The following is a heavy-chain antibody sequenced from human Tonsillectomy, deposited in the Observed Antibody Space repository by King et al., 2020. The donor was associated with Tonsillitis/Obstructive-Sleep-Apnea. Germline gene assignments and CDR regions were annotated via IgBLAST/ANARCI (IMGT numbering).Heavy chain of an antibody. CDR3: AREDSYIGGSYRYIDY. CDR1: GFTFSSYG. D-gene: IGHD3-16*02. J-gene: IGHJ4*02. Sequence: VQLVESGGGVVQPGRSLRLSCAASGFTFSSYGMHWVRQAPGKGLEWVAVIWYDGSNKYYADSVKGRFTISRDNSKNTLYLQMNSLRAEDTAVYYCAREDSYIGGSYRYIDYWGQGTLVTVSP. V-gene: IGHV3-33*01. CDR2: IWYDGSNK.